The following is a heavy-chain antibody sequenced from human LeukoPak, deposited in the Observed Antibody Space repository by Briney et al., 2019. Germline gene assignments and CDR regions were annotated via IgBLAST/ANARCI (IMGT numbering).Heavy chain of an antibody. CDR1: GFTFSSYT. CDR3: AKNNQYYGMVV. Sequence: PGGSLRLSCAASGFTFSSYTINWVRQAPGKGLEWVSSISSGSNYIYYADSVKGRFTISRDNAKNSLYVQMNSLRADDTAVYYCAKNNQYYGMVVWGKGTTVTVSS. D-gene: IGHD1/OR15-1a*01. CDR2: ISSGSNYI. V-gene: IGHV3-21*01. J-gene: IGHJ6*04.